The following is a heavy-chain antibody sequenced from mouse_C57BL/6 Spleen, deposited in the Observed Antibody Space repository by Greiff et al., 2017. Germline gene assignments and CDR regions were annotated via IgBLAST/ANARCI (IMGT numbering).Heavy chain of an antibody. CDR3: ARGPSYYRGYFDV. Sequence: QVQLQQSGPELVKPGASVKISCKASGYAFSSSWMNWVKQRPGKGLEWIGRIYPGDGDTNDNGKFKGKATLTADKSSSTAYLQLSSLTSEDSAVYFCARGPSYYRGYFDVWGTGTTVTVSS. CDR1: GYAFSSSW. D-gene: IGHD2-12*01. V-gene: IGHV1-82*01. CDR2: IYPGDGDT. J-gene: IGHJ1*03.